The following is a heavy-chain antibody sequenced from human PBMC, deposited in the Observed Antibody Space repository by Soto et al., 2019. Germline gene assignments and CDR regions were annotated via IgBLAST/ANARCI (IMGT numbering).Heavy chain of an antibody. Sequence: WWSLRLACASSVFTFSSYAMSWVRQAPGKGLEWVSAISGSGGSTYYADSVKGRFTISRDNSKNTLYLQMNSLRAEDTAVYYCARSDRGYSYVVYGMDVWGQGTTVTVSS. D-gene: IGHD5-18*01. J-gene: IGHJ6*02. CDR3: ARSDRGYSYVVYGMDV. CDR1: VFTFSSYA. CDR2: ISGSGGST. V-gene: IGHV3-23*01.